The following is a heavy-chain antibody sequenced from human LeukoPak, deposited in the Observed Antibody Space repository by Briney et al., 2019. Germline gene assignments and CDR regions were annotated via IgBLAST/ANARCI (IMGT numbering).Heavy chain of an antibody. J-gene: IGHJ4*02. Sequence: ASVRVSCKASGYSFTGYFIHWVRQAPGQGLEWMGCIDPNSCDTKYAQKFQGRVSMPRDTSTRTAYMELSRLRSDDTAVYFCARSGSTGHSLDYWGQGTLVTLSS. CDR2: IDPNSCDT. CDR1: GYSFTGYF. D-gene: IGHD2-8*02. CDR3: ARSGSTGHSLDY. V-gene: IGHV1-2*02.